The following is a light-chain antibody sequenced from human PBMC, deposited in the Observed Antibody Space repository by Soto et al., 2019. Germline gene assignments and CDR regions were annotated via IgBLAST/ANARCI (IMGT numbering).Light chain of an antibody. V-gene: IGKV1-33*01. CDR1: QDITNY. J-gene: IGKJ5*01. CDR2: DAS. CDR3: QQYENVPFT. Sequence: DLQMTQSPSSLSASVGDRVTIICQASQDITNYLNWYQQKPGKAPKLLIYDASNLETGVPSRFRGSRNRTHFSFTISSLQPEDIASYYCQQYENVPFTFGQGTRLEMK.